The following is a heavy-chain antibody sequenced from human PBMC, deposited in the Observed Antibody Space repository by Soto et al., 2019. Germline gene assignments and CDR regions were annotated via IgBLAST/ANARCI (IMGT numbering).Heavy chain of an antibody. Sequence: LRLSCAASGFTFSSYAMSWVRQAPGKGLEWVSAISGSGGSTYYADSVKGRFTISRDNSKNTLYLQMNSLRDEDTAVYYCATSPSYGDYITTTFYFDYWGQGTLVTVSS. CDR1: GFTFSSYA. CDR2: ISGSGGST. J-gene: IGHJ4*02. D-gene: IGHD4-17*01. V-gene: IGHV3-23*01. CDR3: ATSPSYGDYITTTFYFDY.